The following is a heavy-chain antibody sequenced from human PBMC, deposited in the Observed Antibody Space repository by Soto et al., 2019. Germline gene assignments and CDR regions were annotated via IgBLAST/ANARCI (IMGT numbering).Heavy chain of an antibody. J-gene: IGHJ4*02. CDR3: AKDSGILGAEVYFDY. D-gene: IGHD1-26*01. Sequence: EVQLLQSGGGLVQPGGSLRLSCAASGFTFSSYAMRWVRQAPGKGLEWVSAISGSGGSTYYADSVKCRFTISRENSKNTLDLQMNSLRAEGTAVYYCAKDSGILGAEVYFDYWVQGPLVTVSS. CDR1: GFTFSSYA. V-gene: IGHV3-23*01. CDR2: ISGSGGST.